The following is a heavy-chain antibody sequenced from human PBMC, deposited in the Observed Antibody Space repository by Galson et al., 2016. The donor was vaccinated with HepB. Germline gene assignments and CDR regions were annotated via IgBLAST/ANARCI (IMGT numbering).Heavy chain of an antibody. CDR2: ISYDGSET. D-gene: IGHD4-23*01. CDR1: GFTFSNYG. V-gene: IGHV3-30*03. CDR3: ATDYGGMNYYGMAV. J-gene: IGHJ6*02. Sequence: SLRLSCATSGFTFSNYGMHWVRQVPGKRPDWVALISYDGSETFYAGSVEGRFTVTRDNSKNTVSLQMNTLRPEDTAVYHCATDYGGMNYYGMAVWGQGTTVIVSS.